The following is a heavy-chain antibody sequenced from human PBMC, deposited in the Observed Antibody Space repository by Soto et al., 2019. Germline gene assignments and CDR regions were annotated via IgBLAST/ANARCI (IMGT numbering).Heavy chain of an antibody. J-gene: IGHJ6*02. CDR1: GYTFSDYF. CDR2: INPKTAAT. Sequence: QVQLVQSGAEVKKSGASVKVSCKASGYTFSDYFIQWLRQAPGQGLEWVAWINPKTAATNYAKKFQDRVPLTLDTSFSTSYLELTRLRPDGTAVYYCARIKWGMDYYSGMDVWGQGTAVTVSS. D-gene: IGHD1-26*01. V-gene: IGHV1-2*02. CDR3: ARIKWGMDYYSGMDV.